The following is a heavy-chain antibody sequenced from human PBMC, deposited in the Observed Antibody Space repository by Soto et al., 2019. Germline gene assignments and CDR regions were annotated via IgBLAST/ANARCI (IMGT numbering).Heavy chain of an antibody. J-gene: IGHJ4*01. Sequence: GGSLRLSCRASGFTFSTYGMHWVRQSPGTGLEWVSSISVSTSIMYYSDSVRGRFTVSRDNSKNSVYLQMNSLRVEDTAVYYCVRAFDYWGHGTLVTVSS. V-gene: IGHV3-21*06. CDR2: ISVSTSIM. CDR1: GFTFSTYG. CDR3: VRAFDY.